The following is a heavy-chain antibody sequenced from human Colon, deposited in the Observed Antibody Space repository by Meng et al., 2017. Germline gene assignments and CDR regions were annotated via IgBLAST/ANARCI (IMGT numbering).Heavy chain of an antibody. CDR2: IIPILGAP. CDR1: GGTFRRFT. D-gene: IGHD5-24*01. J-gene: IGHJ4*02. CDR3: AVQKDGYNSWYDN. V-gene: IGHV1-69*01. Sequence: QVQVVQSGADVKKPGSSMKVSCKASGGTFRRFTMTWVRRSPGQGLEWMGEIIPILGAPNYAPKFQGRVTITADESTTSTYMELSSLTSEDTAVYYCAVQKDGYNSWYDNWGQGTLVTVSS.